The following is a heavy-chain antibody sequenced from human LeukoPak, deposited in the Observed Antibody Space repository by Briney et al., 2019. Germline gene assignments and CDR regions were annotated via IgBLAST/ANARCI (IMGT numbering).Heavy chain of an antibody. V-gene: IGHV5-51*01. CDR2: IYPGDSDT. CDR1: GYSFTSYW. J-gene: IGHJ5*02. Sequence: GESLKISCKGSGYSFTSYWIGWARQLPGKGLEWMGIIYPGDSDTRYSPSFQGQVTISADKSISTAYLQWSSPKASDTAMYYCARHYDYVWGSYRSPRNWFDPWGQGTLVTVSS. CDR3: ARHYDYVWGSYRSPRNWFDP. D-gene: IGHD3-16*02.